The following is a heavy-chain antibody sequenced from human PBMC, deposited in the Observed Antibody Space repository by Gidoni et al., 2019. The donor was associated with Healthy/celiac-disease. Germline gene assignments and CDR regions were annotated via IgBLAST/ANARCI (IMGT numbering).Heavy chain of an antibody. J-gene: IGHJ4*02. CDR3: ARTSGYGGDY. Sequence: QVTLKESGPVLVKPTETLTLTCTVSGFSLSNARMGVSWIRQPPGKALEWLAHIFSNDEKSYSTSLKSRLNISKDTSKSQVVLTITNMDPGDTATYYCARTSGYGGDYWGQGTLVTVSS. V-gene: IGHV2-26*01. CDR1: GFSLSNARMG. CDR2: IFSNDEK. D-gene: IGHD3-3*01.